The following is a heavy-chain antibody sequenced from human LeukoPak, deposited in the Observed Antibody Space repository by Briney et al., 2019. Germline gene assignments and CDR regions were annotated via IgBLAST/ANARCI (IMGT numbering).Heavy chain of an antibody. CDR2: ISGSGDNT. J-gene: IGHJ6*03. V-gene: IGHV3-23*01. D-gene: IGHD3-10*01. CDR3: AKNKGSGSHVNYCMDV. CDR1: GFTFSSYA. Sequence: GGSLRLSCAASGFTFSSYAMSWVRQAPGKGLEWVSGISGSGDNTYYADSVKGRFTISRDNSENTVYLQMNSLRAEDTAVYYCAKNKGSGSHVNYCMDVWGKGTTVTVSS.